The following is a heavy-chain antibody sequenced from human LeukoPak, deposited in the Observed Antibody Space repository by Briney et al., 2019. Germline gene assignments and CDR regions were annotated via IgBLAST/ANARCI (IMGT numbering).Heavy chain of an antibody. Sequence: PSETLSLTCTVSGGSISSYYWSWIRQPPGKGLEWIGYIYYSGSTNYSPSLKSRVTISVDTSKNQFSLKLSSVTAADTAVYYCAKISPGSVDYWGQGTLVAVSS. CDR1: GGSISSYY. CDR2: IYYSGST. V-gene: IGHV4-59*01. CDR3: AKISPGSVDY. J-gene: IGHJ4*02. D-gene: IGHD2/OR15-2a*01.